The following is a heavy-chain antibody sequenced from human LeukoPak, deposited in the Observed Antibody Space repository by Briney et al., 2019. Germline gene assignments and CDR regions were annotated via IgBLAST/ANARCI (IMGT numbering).Heavy chain of an antibody. J-gene: IGHJ4*02. Sequence: SETLSLTCTVSGGSLSSYYWSWIRQPPGKGLEWIGYIYYSVSTNYNPSLKSRVTISVDTPKNQFSLKLSSVTPADTAGYYCASSAIQLWFRGEYYFDYWGQGTLVTVSS. CDR3: ASSAIQLWFRGEYYFDY. CDR2: IYYSVST. CDR1: GGSLSSYY. V-gene: IGHV4-59*08. D-gene: IGHD5-18*01.